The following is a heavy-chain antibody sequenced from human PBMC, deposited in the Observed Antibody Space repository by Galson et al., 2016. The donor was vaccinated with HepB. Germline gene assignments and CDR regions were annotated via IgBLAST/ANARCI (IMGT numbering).Heavy chain of an antibody. CDR3: ARPYTEKFYAIDV. CDR1: GGSMRSSSYY. V-gene: IGHV4-39*01. J-gene: IGHJ6*02. Sequence: SETLSLTCTVSGGSMRSSSYYWAWIRQPPGKGLEWVGSIYYTGTTYYNPSLKGRVTISADTSENRFSVKLTSVTAADTAVYYCARPYTEKFYAIDVWGQGTPVTVSS. CDR2: IYYTGTT. D-gene: IGHD2-2*02.